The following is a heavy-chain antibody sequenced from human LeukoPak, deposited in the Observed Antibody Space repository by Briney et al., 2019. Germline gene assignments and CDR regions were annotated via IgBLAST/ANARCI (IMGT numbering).Heavy chain of an antibody. CDR2: IIDVGGT. Sequence: GGSLRLSCAVSGSTLTEHAWSWVRQAPGEGLEWVSGIIDVGGTYYADSVKGRFAISRDSSKNTLYLQMNSLRAEDTATYYCAKDYCRGGNCPLPFFDSWGQGTLVTVSS. D-gene: IGHD2-15*01. J-gene: IGHJ4*02. V-gene: IGHV3-23*01. CDR3: AKDYCRGGNCPLPFFDS. CDR1: GSTLTEHA.